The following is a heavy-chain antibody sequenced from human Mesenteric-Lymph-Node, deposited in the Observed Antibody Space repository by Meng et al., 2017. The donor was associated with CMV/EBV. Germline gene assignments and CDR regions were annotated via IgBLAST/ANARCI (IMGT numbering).Heavy chain of an antibody. CDR3: ARDTLTYSYGPGWIDP. V-gene: IGHV4-39*06. CDR2: IFYSGSA. CDR1: GGSMSSSWHY. J-gene: IGHJ5*02. D-gene: IGHD3-10*01. Sequence: RLHVKEAGPRLVKPPETLSLKCTVSGGSMSSSWHYWGWIRQPPGKGLEWIGSIFYSGSAHYNPALESRVTISIDKSKNEFFLNLGSVTAADTAMYFCARDTLTYSYGPGWIDPWGQGTLVTVSS.